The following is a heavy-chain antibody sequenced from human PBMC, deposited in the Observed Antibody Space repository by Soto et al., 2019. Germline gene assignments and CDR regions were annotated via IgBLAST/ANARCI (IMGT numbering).Heavy chain of an antibody. V-gene: IGHV3-23*01. Sequence: GGSLRLSCTGSGFSFFSYAMSWVRQAPGKGLEWVSTISGSGGHTYYADSVKGRFVVSRDNDKNTVYLHMSSLTGEDTAVYFCAKIEMGWFAHWGQGTQVTVYS. CDR2: ISGSGGHT. J-gene: IGHJ5*02. CDR3: AKIEMGWFAH. D-gene: IGHD2-8*01. CDR1: GFSFFSYA.